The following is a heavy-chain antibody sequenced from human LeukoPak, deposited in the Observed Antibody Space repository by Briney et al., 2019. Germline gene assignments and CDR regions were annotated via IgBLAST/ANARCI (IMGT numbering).Heavy chain of an antibody. D-gene: IGHD6-19*01. CDR2: ISWNSGSI. V-gene: IGHV3-9*01. Sequence: GGSLRLSCAASGFTFDDYAMPWVRQAPGKGLEWVSGISWNSGSIGYADSVKGRFTISRDNAKNSLYLQMNSLRAEDTALYYCAKDTSIAVAGTVDYWGQGTLVTVSS. J-gene: IGHJ4*02. CDR3: AKDTSIAVAGTVDY. CDR1: GFTFDDYA.